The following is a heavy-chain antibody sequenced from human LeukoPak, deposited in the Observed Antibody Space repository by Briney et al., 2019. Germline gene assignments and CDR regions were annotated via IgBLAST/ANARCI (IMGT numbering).Heavy chain of an antibody. Sequence: SETLSLTCTVSGGSISSGGYYWSWIRQHPGKGLEWIGYFYYSGSTNYNPSLKSRVTLSVDTSKKQFSLKLSSVTAADTAVYYCARVRYYGSGSSHYYYYGMDVWGQGTTVTVSS. CDR3: ARVRYYGSGSSHYYYYGMDV. D-gene: IGHD3-10*01. CDR2: FYYSGST. J-gene: IGHJ6*02. CDR1: GGSISSGGYY. V-gene: IGHV4-31*03.